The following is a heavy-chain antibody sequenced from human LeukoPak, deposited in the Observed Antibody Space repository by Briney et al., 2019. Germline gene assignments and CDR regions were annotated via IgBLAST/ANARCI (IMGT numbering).Heavy chain of an antibody. CDR1: GYSFTSYW. V-gene: IGHV5-51*01. J-gene: IGHJ4*02. D-gene: IGHD3-9*01. CDR3: ARTLLRYFDWLSLDY. CDR2: IYPGDSDT. Sequence: GESLKISCKGSGYSFTSYWIGWVRQMPGKGLEWMGIIYPGDSDTGYSPSFQGQVTISADKSISTAYLQWSSLKASDTAMYYCARTLLRYFDWLSLDYWGQGTLVTVSS.